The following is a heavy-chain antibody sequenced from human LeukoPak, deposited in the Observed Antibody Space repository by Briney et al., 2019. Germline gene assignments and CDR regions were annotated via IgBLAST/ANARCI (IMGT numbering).Heavy chain of an antibody. CDR2: INSDSNYI. V-gene: IGHV3-21*01. Sequence: PGGSLRLSCAASGFTFRSYSMDWVRQAPGKGLEWVSSINSDSNYIYYADSVQGRFTISRDNAKNSLYLQMNSLRAEDTAVYYCAVAYYYGSGDAFDIWGQGTKVTVSS. CDR1: GFTFRSYS. CDR3: AVAYYYGSGDAFDI. D-gene: IGHD3-10*01. J-gene: IGHJ3*02.